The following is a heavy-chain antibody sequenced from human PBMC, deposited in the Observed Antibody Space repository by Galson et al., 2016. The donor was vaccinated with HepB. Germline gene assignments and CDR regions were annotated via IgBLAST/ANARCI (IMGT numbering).Heavy chain of an antibody. CDR3: ARAQRRTDSSGWNYFDY. Sequence: SVKVSCKASGYTFTSYYIHWVRQAPGQGLEWMGVINPSGGSTNYAQKFLGRVTMTTDTSTSTVYMELSILRSEDTAVDYCARAQRRTDSSGWNYFDYWGQGTLVTVSS. J-gene: IGHJ4*02. CDR2: INPSGGST. CDR1: GYTFTSYY. D-gene: IGHD6-19*01. V-gene: IGHV1-46*01.